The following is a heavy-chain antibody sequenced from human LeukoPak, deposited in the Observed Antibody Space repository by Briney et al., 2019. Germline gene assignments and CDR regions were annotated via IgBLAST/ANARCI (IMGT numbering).Heavy chain of an antibody. CDR1: GYIFTSYG. Sequence: ASVKVSCKISGYIFTSYGISWVRQAPGQGLECMGWISVHNGYTRYAQKFQGRVTMTTHTSTSTAYMNLRSLRSDDTAVYFCARDMRHYRNYDTTGYYYNFEYWGQGTLVAVSS. J-gene: IGHJ4*02. CDR2: ISVHNGYT. V-gene: IGHV1-18*04. D-gene: IGHD3-22*01. CDR3: ARDMRHYRNYDTTGYYYNFEY.